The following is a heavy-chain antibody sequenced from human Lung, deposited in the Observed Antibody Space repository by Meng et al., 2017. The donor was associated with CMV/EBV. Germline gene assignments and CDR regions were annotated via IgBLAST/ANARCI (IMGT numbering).Heavy chain of an antibody. D-gene: IGHD2-21*01. Sequence: GGSLRLXXAASGITLSTYSMSWVRQAPGKGLEWVSSISRSGSYEYYADSVKGRFAISRDNAKNSLYLQMNSLRVEDTAVYYCARVRQGVADHYCDYWGQGTXVTVSS. J-gene: IGHJ4*02. V-gene: IGHV3-21*01. CDR3: ARVRQGVADHYCDY. CDR2: ISRSGSYE. CDR1: GITLSTYS.